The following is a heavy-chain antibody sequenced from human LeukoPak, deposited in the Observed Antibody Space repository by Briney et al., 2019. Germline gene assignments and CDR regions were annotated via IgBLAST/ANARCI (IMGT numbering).Heavy chain of an antibody. CDR2: ISGSGGST. V-gene: IGHV3-23*01. CDR1: GFTFSSYS. Sequence: PGGSLRLSCAASGFTFSSYSMNWVRQALEKGLEWVSTISGSGGSTYNADSVKGRFTIARDNSKNTLYLQMNSLRAEDTAVYFCAKGRGWLQFFDYWGQGTLVTVSS. D-gene: IGHD5-24*01. CDR3: AKGRGWLQFFDY. J-gene: IGHJ4*02.